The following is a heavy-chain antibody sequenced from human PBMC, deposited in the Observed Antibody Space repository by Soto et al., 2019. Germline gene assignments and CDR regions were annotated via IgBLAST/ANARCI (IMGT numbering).Heavy chain of an antibody. CDR3: VGGQYYFDY. D-gene: IGHD3-10*01. Sequence: QVQLVESGGGVVQPGRSLRLSCAASGFPFTSYGMHWVREAPGKGLEWVAVISYDGSNKYYADSVEGRFTISRDNSKNTLYLQMNSLRPEDTALYYCVGGQYYFDYRGQGTLVTVSS. CDR2: ISYDGSNK. V-gene: IGHV3-30*03. J-gene: IGHJ4*02. CDR1: GFPFTSYG.